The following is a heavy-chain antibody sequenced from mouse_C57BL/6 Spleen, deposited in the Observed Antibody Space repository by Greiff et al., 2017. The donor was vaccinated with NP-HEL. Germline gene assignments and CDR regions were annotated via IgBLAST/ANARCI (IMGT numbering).Heavy chain of an antibody. CDR3: ARSNYYGSSFSPSMDY. CDR2: ISDGGSYT. Sequence: EVKLMESGGGLVKPGGSLKLSCAASRFTFSSYAMSWVRQTPEKRLEWVATISDGGSYTSYPDNVKGRFTISRDNAKNNLYLQMSHLKSEDTAMYYCARSNYYGSSFSPSMDYWGQGTSVTVSS. J-gene: IGHJ4*01. CDR1: RFTFSSYA. V-gene: IGHV5-4*03. D-gene: IGHD1-1*01.